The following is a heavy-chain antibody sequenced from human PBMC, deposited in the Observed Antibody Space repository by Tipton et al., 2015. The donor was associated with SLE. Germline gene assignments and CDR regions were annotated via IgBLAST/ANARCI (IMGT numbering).Heavy chain of an antibody. J-gene: IGHJ3*02. CDR3: ARGTGPDAFDI. V-gene: IGHV4-59*01. CDR2: IYYSGST. D-gene: IGHD3/OR15-3a*01. CDR1: GGSISSYY. Sequence: LRLSCTVSGGSISSYYWSWIRQPPGKGLEWIGYIYYSGSTNYNPSLKSRVTISVDTSKNQFSLKLSSVTAADTAVYCCARGTGPDAFDIWGQGTMVTVSS.